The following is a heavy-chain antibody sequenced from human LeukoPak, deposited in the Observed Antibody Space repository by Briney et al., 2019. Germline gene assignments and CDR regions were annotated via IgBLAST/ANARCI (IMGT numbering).Heavy chain of an antibody. J-gene: IGHJ4*02. CDR1: GFTFSSYA. V-gene: IGHV3-64D*06. CDR3: VKPARGSGIQYGFDS. Sequence: GGSLRLSCSASGFTFSSYAMHWVRQAPGKRLEYVSAMSVITGRTFYADSVEGRFTISRDNSGTTLYLQMTSLRPEDTAVYYCVKPARGSGIQYGFDSWGQGTLVTVSS. D-gene: IGHD3-10*01. CDR2: MSVITGRT.